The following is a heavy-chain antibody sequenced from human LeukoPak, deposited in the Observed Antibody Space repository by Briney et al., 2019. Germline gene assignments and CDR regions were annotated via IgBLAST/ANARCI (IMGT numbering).Heavy chain of an antibody. V-gene: IGHV3-21*01. Sequence: AGGSLRLSCAASGFTFSSYSMNWVRQAPGKGLEWVSSISSSSSYIYYADSVKGRFTISRDNAKNSLYLQMNSLRAEDTAVYYCARGKVRWIQLWPKQSYYYYYMDVWGKGTTVTVSS. J-gene: IGHJ6*03. CDR1: GFTFSSYS. CDR3: ARGKVRWIQLWPKQSYYYYYMDV. D-gene: IGHD5-18*01. CDR2: ISSSSSYI.